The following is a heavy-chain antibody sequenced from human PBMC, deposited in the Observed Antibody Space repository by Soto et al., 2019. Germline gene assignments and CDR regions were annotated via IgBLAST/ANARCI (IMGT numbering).Heavy chain of an antibody. CDR3: ARDASSSWYYYYGMDV. V-gene: IGHV4-31*03. CDR1: GGSISSGGYY. D-gene: IGHD6-13*01. J-gene: IGHJ6*02. Sequence: SETLSLTCTVSGGSISSGGYYWSWIRQHPGKGLEWIGYIYYSGSTYYNPSLKSRVTISVDTSKNQFSLELSSVTAADTAVYYCARDASSSWYYYYGMDVWGQGTTVTVSS. CDR2: IYYSGST.